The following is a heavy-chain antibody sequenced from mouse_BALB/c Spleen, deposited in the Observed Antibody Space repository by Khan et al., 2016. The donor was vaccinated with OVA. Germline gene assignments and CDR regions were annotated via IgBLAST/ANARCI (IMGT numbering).Heavy chain of an antibody. CDR3: ARSGIYYYGSSSYFDY. V-gene: IGHV3-2*02. CDR2: ISYSGSP. Sequence: EVKLLESGPGLVKPSQSLSLTCTVTGYSITSDYAWNWIRQFPGNKLEWMGYISYSGSPSYNPSLKSRISITRDTSKNQFFLQLNSVTTEDTATYYCARSGIYYYGSSSYFDYWGQGTTLTVSS. J-gene: IGHJ2*01. CDR1: GYSITSDYA. D-gene: IGHD1-1*01.